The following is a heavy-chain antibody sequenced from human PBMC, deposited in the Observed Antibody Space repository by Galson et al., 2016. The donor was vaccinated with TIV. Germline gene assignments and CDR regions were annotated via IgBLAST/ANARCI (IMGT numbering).Heavy chain of an antibody. CDR1: GFSFSDYF. J-gene: IGHJ6*02. D-gene: IGHD6-13*01. V-gene: IGHV3-11*01. Sequence: SLRLSCAASGFSFSDYFMTWIRQPPGKGLEWVSYISTSGSTTWDADSVEGRFSVSRDNGKGSLFLQLNSLRADDTAVYYCARHQPGYSSRFYPPRGGMDVWGQGTAVTVSS. CDR3: ARHQPGYSSRFYPPRGGMDV. CDR2: ISTSGSTT.